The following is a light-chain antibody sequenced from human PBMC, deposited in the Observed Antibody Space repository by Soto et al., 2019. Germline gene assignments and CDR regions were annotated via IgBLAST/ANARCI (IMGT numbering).Light chain of an antibody. CDR2: SNA. CDR1: TSNIGSNV. V-gene: IGLV1-44*01. J-gene: IGLJ2*01. Sequence: QAVVTQTPSASGTPGQRVIIFCSGSTSNIGSNVVSWYQQLPGTAPKLLIYSNAQRPSGVSDRFSGSRSGTSASLAISGRQSEDESDYMCAAWDDRLNGVIVGGGSKLAVL. CDR3: AAWDDRLNGVI.